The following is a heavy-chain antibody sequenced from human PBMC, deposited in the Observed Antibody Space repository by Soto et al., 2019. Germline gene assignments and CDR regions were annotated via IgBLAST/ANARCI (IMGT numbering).Heavy chain of an antibody. J-gene: IGHJ4*02. CDR2: ISYDGSNK. V-gene: IGHV3-30-3*01. D-gene: IGHD4-17*01. CDR3: ARDKYRRTSGTTFDH. CDR1: GFTFSSYA. Sequence: GGSLRLSCAASGFTFSSYAMHWVRQAPGKGLEWVAVISYDGSNKYYADSVKGRFTISRDNSKNTLYLKMNSLRAEDTAVYYCARDKYRRTSGTTFDHWGQGNLVTVSS.